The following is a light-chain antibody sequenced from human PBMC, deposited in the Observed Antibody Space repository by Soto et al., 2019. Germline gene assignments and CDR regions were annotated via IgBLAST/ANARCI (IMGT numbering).Light chain of an antibody. J-gene: IGKJ1*01. CDR2: EAS. Sequence: IQVTQSPSSLSASVGDRVTITCRTSQRISSYLNWYQQKPGKAPKLLIYEASTLQSGVPSRFSGSYSGTDFTLTIGSLQPEDFATYYCLQDFKYPRTFGQGTKVDIK. CDR1: QRISSY. CDR3: LQDFKYPRT. V-gene: IGKV1-6*01.